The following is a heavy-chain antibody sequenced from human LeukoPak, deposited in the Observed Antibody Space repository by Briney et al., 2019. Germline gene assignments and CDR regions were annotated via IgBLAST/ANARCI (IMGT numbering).Heavy chain of an antibody. D-gene: IGHD6-13*01. Sequence: SETLSLTCSVSGSSINSHYWSWIRQPAGKGLEWIGRIYSTGSTNYNPSLKSRVTMSVDTSKNQFSLRLRSVTAPDTAVYYCARQIASAGTAGFDFWGQGALVTVSS. V-gene: IGHV4-4*07. CDR3: ARQIASAGTAGFDF. J-gene: IGHJ4*02. CDR1: GSSINSHY. CDR2: IYSTGST.